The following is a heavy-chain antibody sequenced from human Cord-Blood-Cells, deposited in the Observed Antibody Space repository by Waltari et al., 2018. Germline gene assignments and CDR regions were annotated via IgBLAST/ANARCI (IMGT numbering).Heavy chain of an antibody. V-gene: IGHV4-39*01. CDR1: GGSISSSSYY. J-gene: IGHJ5*02. CDR2: IYYSGSP. Sequence: QLQLQESGPGLVKPSETLSLTCTVSGGSISSSSYYWGWIRQPPGKGLEWIGSIYYSGSPNYNPAHKSRVTISVDTSKNQFSLKLSSVTAADTAVYYCARQGSSSWFWFDPWGQGTLVTVSS. D-gene: IGHD6-13*01. CDR3: ARQGSSSWFWFDP.